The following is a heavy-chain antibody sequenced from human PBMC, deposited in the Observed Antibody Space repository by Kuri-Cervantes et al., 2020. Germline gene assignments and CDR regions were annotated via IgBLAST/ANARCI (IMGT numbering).Heavy chain of an antibody. J-gene: IGHJ2*01. Sequence: GGSLRLSCAASGFTVSSNYMSWVRQAPGKGLEWVSVIYSGGSTYYADSVKGRFTIPRDNSKNTLYLQMNSLRAEDTAVYYCARRTINWGSDWYFDLWGRGTLVTVSS. CDR2: IYSGGST. D-gene: IGHD7-27*01. V-gene: IGHV3-66*04. CDR3: ARRTINWGSDWYFDL. CDR1: GFTVSSNY.